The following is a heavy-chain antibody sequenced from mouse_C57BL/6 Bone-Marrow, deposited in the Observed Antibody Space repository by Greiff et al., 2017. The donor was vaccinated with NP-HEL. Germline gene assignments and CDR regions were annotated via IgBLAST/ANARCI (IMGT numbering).Heavy chain of an antibody. Sequence: QVQLKQPGAELVKPGASVKLSCKASGYTFTSYWMQWVNQRPGQGLEWIGEIDPSDSYTNYNQKFKGKATLTVDTSSSTAYMQLSSRTSEDSAVYYCARLPPWFAYWGQGTLVTVSA. CDR3: ARLPPWFAY. D-gene: IGHD5-5*01. V-gene: IGHV1-50*01. CDR2: IDPSDSYT. CDR1: GYTFTSYW. J-gene: IGHJ3*01.